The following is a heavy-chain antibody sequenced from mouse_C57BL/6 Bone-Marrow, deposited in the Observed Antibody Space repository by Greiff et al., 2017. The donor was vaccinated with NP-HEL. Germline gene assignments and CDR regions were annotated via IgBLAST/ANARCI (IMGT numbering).Heavy chain of an antibody. Sequence: QVQLQQSGPELVKPGASVKISCKASGYSFTGYYIHWVKQRPGQGLEWIGWIYPGSGNTKYNEKFKGSATLTADTSSSTAYMQLSSLTSEDSAVYYCAGGGRFYAMDYWGQGTSVTVSS. CDR3: AGGGRFYAMDY. CDR2: IYPGSGNT. V-gene: IGHV1-66*01. J-gene: IGHJ4*01. CDR1: GYSFTGYY.